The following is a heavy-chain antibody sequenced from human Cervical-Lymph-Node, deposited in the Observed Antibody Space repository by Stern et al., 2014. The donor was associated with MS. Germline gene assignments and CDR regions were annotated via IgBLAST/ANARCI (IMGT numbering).Heavy chain of an antibody. CDR3: AAASLARYYYYGMDV. Sequence: HLVESGPEVKKPGTSVKVSCKASGFTFTSSAVQWVRQARGQRLEWLGWIVVGSGYTNYAQKFQERVTITRDMSTSTAYMELSSLRSEDTAIYFCAAASLARYYYYGMDVWGQGTTVTVSS. V-gene: IGHV1-58*01. CDR1: GFTFTSSA. D-gene: IGHD5-12*01. CDR2: IVVGSGYT. J-gene: IGHJ6*02.